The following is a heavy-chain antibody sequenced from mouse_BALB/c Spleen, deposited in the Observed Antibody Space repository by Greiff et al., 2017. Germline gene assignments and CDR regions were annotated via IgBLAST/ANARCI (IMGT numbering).Heavy chain of an antibody. Sequence: EVKVVESGGGLVQPGGSRKLSCAASGFTFSSFGMHWVRQAPEKGLEWVAYISSGSSTIYYADTVKGRFTISRDNPKNTLFLQMTSLRSEDTAMYYCARYLYGPYAMDYWGQGTSVTVSS. J-gene: IGHJ4*01. D-gene: IGHD1-1*01. CDR2: ISSGSSTI. V-gene: IGHV5-17*02. CDR1: GFTFSSFG. CDR3: ARYLYGPYAMDY.